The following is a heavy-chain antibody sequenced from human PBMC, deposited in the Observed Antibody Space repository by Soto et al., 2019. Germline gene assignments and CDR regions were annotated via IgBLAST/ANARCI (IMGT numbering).Heavy chain of an antibody. V-gene: IGHV4-30-4*01. Sequence: SETLSLTCTVSGGSISSGGYYWSWIRQHPGKGLEWVGYSYYTGSSYYNPSLKSRVTISVDTSKNQFSLKLSSVTAADTAVYYCARGWEVRGVTYFDYWGQGTLVTVSS. J-gene: IGHJ4*02. CDR3: ARGWEVRGVTYFDY. CDR2: SYYTGSS. CDR1: GGSISSGGYY. D-gene: IGHD3-10*01.